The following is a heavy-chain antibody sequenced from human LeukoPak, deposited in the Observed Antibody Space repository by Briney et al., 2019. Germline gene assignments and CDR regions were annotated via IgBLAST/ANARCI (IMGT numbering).Heavy chain of an antibody. V-gene: IGHV3-23*01. J-gene: IGHJ6*02. Sequence: GGSLRLSCAASGFTFSSDGMSWVRQAPGKGLEWVSGISGSGDSTYYADSMKGRFTISRDNSKNTLFLQMNSLRAEDTAVYYCAKHFSYGPPGGMDVWGQGTTVTVSS. D-gene: IGHD5-18*01. CDR1: GFTFSSDG. CDR3: AKHFSYGPPGGMDV. CDR2: ISGSGDST.